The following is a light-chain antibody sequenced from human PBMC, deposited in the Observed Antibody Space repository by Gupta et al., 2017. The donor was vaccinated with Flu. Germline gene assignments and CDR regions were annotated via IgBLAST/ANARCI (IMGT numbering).Light chain of an antibody. CDR2: DAY. CDR3: QQRGRWPSLT. Sequence: ATLSLSPGERATLSCRASQSISNNLAWYQQKPGQAPRLLIYDAYNRASGIPARFSGSGSGRDFTLTISSLDPEDFAVYHCQQRGRWPSLTFGGGTKVEIK. J-gene: IGKJ4*01. V-gene: IGKV3-11*02. CDR1: QSISNN.